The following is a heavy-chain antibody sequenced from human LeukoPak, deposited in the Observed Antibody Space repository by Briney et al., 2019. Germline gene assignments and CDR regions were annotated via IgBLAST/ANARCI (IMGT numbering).Heavy chain of an antibody. CDR3: ARDRIVVVRRGSYAFDI. CDR1: GYTFTSYG. Sequence: ASVKVSCKASGYTFTSYGISWVRQAPGQGLERMGWISAYNGNTNYAQKLQGRVTMTTDTSTSTAYMELRSLRSDDTAVYYCARDRIVVVRRGSYAFDIWGQGTMVTVSS. V-gene: IGHV1-18*01. CDR2: ISAYNGNT. D-gene: IGHD3-22*01. J-gene: IGHJ3*02.